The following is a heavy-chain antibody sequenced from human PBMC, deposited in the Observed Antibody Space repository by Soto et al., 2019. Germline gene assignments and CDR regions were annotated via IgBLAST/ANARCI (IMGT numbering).Heavy chain of an antibody. J-gene: IGHJ4*02. CDR2: INAGNGNT. Sequence: VSCKASGYTFTSYAMHWVRQAPGQRLEWMGWINAGNGNTKYSQKFQERVTITRDMSTSTAYMELSSLRSEDTAVYYCAAVYIPPPRFFDYWGQGTLVTVSS. CDR3: AAVYIPPPRFFDY. D-gene: IGHD2-8*01. V-gene: IGHV1-3*01. CDR1: GYTFTSYA.